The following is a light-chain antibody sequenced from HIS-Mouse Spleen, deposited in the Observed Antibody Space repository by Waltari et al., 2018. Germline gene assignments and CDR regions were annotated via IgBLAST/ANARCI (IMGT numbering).Light chain of an antibody. J-gene: IGLJ2*01. CDR1: KLGDKY. V-gene: IGLV3-1*01. CDR3: QAWDSSTAV. CDR2: QDS. Sequence: SYELTQPPSVSVSPRQTASITCSGAKLGDKYACWYQQKPGQSPGLVIYQDSKRPSGIPERFSGSNSGNTATLTISGTQAMDEADYYCQAWDSSTAVFGGGTKLTVL.